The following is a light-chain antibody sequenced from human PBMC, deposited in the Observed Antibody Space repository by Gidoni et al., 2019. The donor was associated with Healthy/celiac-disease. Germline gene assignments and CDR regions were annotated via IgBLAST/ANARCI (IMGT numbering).Light chain of an antibody. V-gene: IGKV3-15*01. CDR3: QQYNNWPWYT. Sequence: EIVMTQSPATLSVSPGERATLSCRASQSVSSNLAWYQQNPGQAPRLFIYGASTRATGIPARFSGSGSGTEFTLTISSLQSEDFAVYYCQQYNNWPWYTFGQGTKLEIK. J-gene: IGKJ2*01. CDR2: GAS. CDR1: QSVSSN.